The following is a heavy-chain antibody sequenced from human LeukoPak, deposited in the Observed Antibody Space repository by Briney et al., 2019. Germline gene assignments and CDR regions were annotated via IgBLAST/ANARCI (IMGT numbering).Heavy chain of an antibody. J-gene: IGHJ4*02. D-gene: IGHD1-26*01. CDR3: ARDSLKTATPLDY. CDR1: GDTFRSYG. CDR2: IIPIFGTT. V-gene: IGHV1-69*05. Sequence: SVKVSCKASGDTFRSYGINWVPQAPGQGLEWMGRIIPIFGTTNYAQKFQGRVTITTDESTSTAYMELSSLRSEDTAIYYCARDSLKTATPLDYWGQGTLVTVSS.